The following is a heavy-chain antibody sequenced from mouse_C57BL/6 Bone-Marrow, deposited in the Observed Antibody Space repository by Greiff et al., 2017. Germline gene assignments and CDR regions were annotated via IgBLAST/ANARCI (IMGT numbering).Heavy chain of an antibody. Sequence: QVQLKQSGAELVRPGSSVKLSCKASGYTFTSYWMHWVKQRPIQGLEWIGNIDPSDSETHYNQKFKDKATLTVDKSSSTAYMQLSSLTSEDSAVYYCARGGGRCGGFAYWGQGTLVTVSA. J-gene: IGHJ3*01. CDR1: GYTFTSYW. CDR3: ARGGGRCGGFAY. CDR2: IDPSDSET. V-gene: IGHV1-52*01.